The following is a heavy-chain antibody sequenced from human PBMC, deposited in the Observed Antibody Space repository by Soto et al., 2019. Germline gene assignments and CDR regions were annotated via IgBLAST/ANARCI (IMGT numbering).Heavy chain of an antibody. V-gene: IGHV3-30-3*01. CDR3: ARDPTPYDSSGFDY. CDR1: GFTFSSYA. J-gene: IGHJ4*02. CDR2: ISYDGSNK. Sequence: VGSLRLSCAASGFTFSSYAMHWVRQAPGKGLEWVAVISYDGSNKYYADSVKGRFTIFRDNSKNTLYLQMNSLRAEDTAVYYCARDPTPYDSSGFDYWGQGTLVTVSS. D-gene: IGHD3-22*01.